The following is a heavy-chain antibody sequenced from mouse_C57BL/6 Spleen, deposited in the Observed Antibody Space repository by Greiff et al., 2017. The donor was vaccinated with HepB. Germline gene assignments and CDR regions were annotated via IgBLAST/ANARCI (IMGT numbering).Heavy chain of an antibody. V-gene: IGHV1-15*01. J-gene: IGHJ2*01. D-gene: IGHD3-3*01. CDR2: IDPETGGT. CDR3: TGWLGYFDY. CDR1: GYTFTDYE. Sequence: VQLQQSGAELVRPGASVTLSCKASGYTFTDYEMHWVKQTPVHGLEWIGAIDPETGGTAYNQKFKGKAILTADKSSSTAYMELRSLTSEDSAVYYCTGWLGYFDYWGQGTTLTVSS.